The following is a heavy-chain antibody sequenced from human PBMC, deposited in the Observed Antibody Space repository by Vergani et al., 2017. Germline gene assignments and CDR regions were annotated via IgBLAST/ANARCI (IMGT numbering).Heavy chain of an antibody. CDR2: INPNSGGT. V-gene: IGHV1-2*02. Sequence: QVQLVQSGAEVKKPGASVKVSCKASGYTFTGYYMHWVRQAPGQGLEWMGWINPNSGGTNYAQKFQGRVTMTRDTSISTAYMELSRLRSDDTAVYYCARSDFWSGYFSDLYYYYMDVWGKGTTVTVSS. D-gene: IGHD3-3*01. CDR3: ARSDFWSGYFSDLYYYYMDV. J-gene: IGHJ6*03. CDR1: GYTFTGYY.